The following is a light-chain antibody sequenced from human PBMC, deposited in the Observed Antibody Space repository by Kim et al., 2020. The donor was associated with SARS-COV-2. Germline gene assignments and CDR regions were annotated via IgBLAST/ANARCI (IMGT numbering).Light chain of an antibody. CDR1: QSVGSF. CDR2: DAS. J-gene: IGKJ5*01. V-gene: IGKV3-11*01. CDR3: QHRSNWPGT. Sequence: LSPGERAALSGRARQSVGSFLAWSQQIPGQAPRLLIYDASNRAAGIPDRFSGRGSGTDFTLTISSLEPEDFAVYYCQHRSNWPGTFGQGTRLEIK.